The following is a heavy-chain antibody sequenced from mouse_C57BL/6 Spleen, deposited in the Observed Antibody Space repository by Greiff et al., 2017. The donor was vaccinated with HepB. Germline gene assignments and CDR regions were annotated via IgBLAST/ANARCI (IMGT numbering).Heavy chain of an antibody. D-gene: IGHD2-4*01. Sequence: EVKLMESGGGLVKPGGSLKLSCAASGFTFSDYGMHWVRQAPEKGLEWVAYISSGSSTIYYADTVKGRFTISRDNAKNTLFLQMTSLRSEDTAMYYCARVDYFAYWGQGTLVTVSA. CDR2: ISSGSSTI. J-gene: IGHJ3*01. CDR1: GFTFSDYG. V-gene: IGHV5-17*01. CDR3: ARVDYFAY.